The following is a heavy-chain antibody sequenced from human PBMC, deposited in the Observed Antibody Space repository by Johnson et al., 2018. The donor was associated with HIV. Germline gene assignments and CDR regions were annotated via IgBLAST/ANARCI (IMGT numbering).Heavy chain of an antibody. CDR3: ARDVAATMIVVGGAYDAFDI. V-gene: IGHV3-20*04. CDR1: GFTFDDYG. CDR2: INWNGGST. J-gene: IGHJ3*02. D-gene: IGHD3-22*01. Sequence: VQLVESGGGVVRPGESLRLSCAASGFTFDDYGMSWVRQAPGKGLEWVSGINWNGGSTGYADSVKGRFTISRDNAKNSLYLQMTSLRVEDTAVYYCARDVAATMIVVGGAYDAFDIWGQGTMVTVSS.